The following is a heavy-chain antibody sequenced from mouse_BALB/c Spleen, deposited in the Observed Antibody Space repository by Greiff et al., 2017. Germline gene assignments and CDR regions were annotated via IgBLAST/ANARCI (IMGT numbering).Heavy chain of an antibody. CDR1: GFTFSSFG. J-gene: IGHJ4*01. Sequence: EVMLVESGGGLVQPGGSRKLSCAASGFTFSSFGMHWVRQAPEKGLEWVAYISSGSSTIYYADTVKGRFTISRDNPKNTLFLQMTSLRSEDTAMYYCARSRIRAELLRPSYDAMDYWGQGTSVTVSS. D-gene: IGHD1-2*01. V-gene: IGHV5-17*02. CDR3: ARSRIRAELLRPSYDAMDY. CDR2: ISSGSSTI.